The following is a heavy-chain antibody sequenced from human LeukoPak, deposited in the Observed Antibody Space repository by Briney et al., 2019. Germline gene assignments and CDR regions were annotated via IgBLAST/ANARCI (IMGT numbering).Heavy chain of an antibody. Sequence: AEGSLRLSCAASGFTFSSYWMHWVRQVPGKGLVWVSRINSDGSSTSYADSVKGRFTISRDNAKNTLYVQMNSLRAEDTAVYYCSTGSGHAFDIWGRGTMVTVSS. CDR2: INSDGSST. J-gene: IGHJ3*02. CDR3: STGSGHAFDI. CDR1: GFTFSSYW. D-gene: IGHD3-10*01. V-gene: IGHV3-74*01.